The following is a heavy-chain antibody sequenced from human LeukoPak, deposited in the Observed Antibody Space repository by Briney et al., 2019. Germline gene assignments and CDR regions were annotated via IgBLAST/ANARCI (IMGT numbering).Heavy chain of an antibody. CDR3: ARDQGADYGDYGGELDY. D-gene: IGHD4-17*01. Sequence: GGSLRLSCAASGFTFSSYSMNWVRQAPGKGLEWVSSISSSSSYIYYADSVKGRFTISRDNAKNSLYLQMNSLRAEDTAVYYCARDQGADYGDYGGELDYWGQGTLVTVSS. J-gene: IGHJ4*02. CDR1: GFTFSSYS. V-gene: IGHV3-21*01. CDR2: ISSSSSYI.